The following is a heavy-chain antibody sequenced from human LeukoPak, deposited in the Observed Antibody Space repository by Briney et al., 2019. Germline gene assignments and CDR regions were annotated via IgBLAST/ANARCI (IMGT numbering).Heavy chain of an antibody. CDR3: TTVDGYCSSTSCYSHFQH. CDR2: IKSKTDGGTT. Sequence: GGSLRLSCAASGFTFSNAWMSWVRQAPGKGLEWVGCIKSKTDGGTTDYAAPVKGRLTISRDDSKNTLYLQMNSLKTEDTAVYYCTTVDGYCSSTSCYSHFQHWGQGTLVTVSS. D-gene: IGHD2-2*01. CDR1: GFTFSNAW. J-gene: IGHJ1*01. V-gene: IGHV3-15*01.